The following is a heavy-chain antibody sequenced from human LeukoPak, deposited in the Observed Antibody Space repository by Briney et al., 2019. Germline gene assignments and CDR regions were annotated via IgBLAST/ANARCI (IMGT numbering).Heavy chain of an antibody. CDR2: IHYSGST. V-gene: IGHV4-39*01. J-gene: IGHJ4*02. CDR3: ARTYPDCDY. CDR1: GGSISTTNYY. Sequence: SETLSLTYNVSGGSISTTNYYWGWIRQPPGKGLEWLGNIHYSGSTYYNPSLQSRVTLSVDTSKNQFSLKLTSVTATDTAVYYCARTYPDCDYWGQGTLVTVSS. D-gene: IGHD2-21*02.